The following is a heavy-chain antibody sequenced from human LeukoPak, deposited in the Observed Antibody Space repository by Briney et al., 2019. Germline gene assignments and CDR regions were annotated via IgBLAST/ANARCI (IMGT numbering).Heavy chain of an antibody. J-gene: IGHJ4*02. CDR3: ATEGSFDY. Sequence: PGGSLRLSCAASGFIFSSYGMHWVRQAPGKGLEWVAVISFDASNKYYADSVKGRFTIPRGNSKNTLYLQMNSLRAEDAAVYYCATEGSFDYWGQGTLVTVSS. CDR1: GFIFSSYG. V-gene: IGHV3-30*03. CDR2: ISFDASNK.